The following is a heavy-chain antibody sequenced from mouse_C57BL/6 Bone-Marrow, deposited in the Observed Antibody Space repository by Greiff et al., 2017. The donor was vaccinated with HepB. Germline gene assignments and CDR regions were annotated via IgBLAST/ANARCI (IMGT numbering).Heavy chain of an antibody. CDR1: GYAFSSYW. Sequence: VQLQQSGAELVKPGASVKISCKASGYAFSSYWMNWVKQRPGKGLEWIGQIYPGDGDTNYNGKFKGKATLTADKSSSTAYMQLSSLTSEDSAVYFCARTRQLRLRFFAYWGQGTLVTVSA. CDR3: ARTRQLRLRFFAY. V-gene: IGHV1-80*01. J-gene: IGHJ3*01. D-gene: IGHD3-2*02. CDR2: IYPGDGDT.